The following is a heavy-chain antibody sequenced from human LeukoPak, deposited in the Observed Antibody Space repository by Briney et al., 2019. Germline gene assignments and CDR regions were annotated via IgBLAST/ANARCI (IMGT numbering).Heavy chain of an antibody. CDR2: IYTSGST. J-gene: IGHJ3*02. V-gene: IGHV4-61*02. D-gene: IGHD3-10*01. Sequence: SQTLSLTCTVSVGSICSGSYYWSWIRQPAGKGLEWIGRIYTSGSTNYNPSLKSRVPISVDTSKNQFSLKLTFVTAADTAVFYCARDWGTMVRGVKPLPFDIGGRGTMVTVSS. CDR1: VGSICSGSYY. CDR3: ARDWGTMVRGVKPLPFDI.